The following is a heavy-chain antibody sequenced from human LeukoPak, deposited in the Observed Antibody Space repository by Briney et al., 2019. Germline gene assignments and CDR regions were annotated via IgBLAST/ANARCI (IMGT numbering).Heavy chain of an antibody. V-gene: IGHV3-33*01. CDR2: IWYDGSNK. J-gene: IGHJ5*02. Sequence: GGSLRLSCAASGFTFSSYGMHWVRQAPGKGLEWVAGIWYDGSNKYYADSVKGRFTISRDNSKNTLYLQMNSLRAEDTAVYYCARDRGIAAAATDTNWFDPWGQGTLVTVSS. CDR1: GFTFSSYG. D-gene: IGHD6-13*01. CDR3: ARDRGIAAAATDTNWFDP.